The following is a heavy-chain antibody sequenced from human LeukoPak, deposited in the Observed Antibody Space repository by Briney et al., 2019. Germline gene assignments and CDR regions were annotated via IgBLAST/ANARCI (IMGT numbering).Heavy chain of an antibody. J-gene: IGHJ5*02. D-gene: IGHD3-16*01. V-gene: IGHV3-21*01. CDR2: ISSSSSYI. CDR1: GFTFSSYS. Sequence: GGSLRLSCAASGFTFSSYSMNWVRQAPGKGLEWVSSISSSSSYIYYADSVKGRFTISRDNAKNSLYLQMNSLRAEDTAVYYCARVGSVRGNWFDPWGQGTLVTVSS. CDR3: ARVGSVRGNWFDP.